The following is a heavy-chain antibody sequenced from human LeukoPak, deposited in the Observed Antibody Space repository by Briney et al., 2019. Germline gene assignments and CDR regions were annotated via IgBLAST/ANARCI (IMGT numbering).Heavy chain of an antibody. J-gene: IGHJ6*02. CDR2: IYYSGST. CDR1: GGSISTSSYY. Sequence: SETLSLTCTVSGGSISTSSYYWGWIRQPPGKGLEWIGSIYYSGSTYYNPSLKSRVTISVDTSKNQFSLKLSSVTAADTAVYYCARDKARGYSYGPETNYYYGMDVWGQGTTVTVSS. D-gene: IGHD5-18*01. CDR3: ARDKARGYSYGPETNYYYGMDV. V-gene: IGHV4-39*02.